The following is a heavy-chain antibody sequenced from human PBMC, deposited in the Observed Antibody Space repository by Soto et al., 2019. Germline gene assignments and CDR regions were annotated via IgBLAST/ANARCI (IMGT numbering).Heavy chain of an antibody. CDR2: IYYSGST. CDR3: ARDGGIAAAGRNYYYYYGMDV. J-gene: IGHJ6*02. Sequence: SETLSLTCTVSGGSISSGGYYWSWIRQHPGKGLEWIGYIYYSGSTYYNPSLKSRVTISVDTSKNQFSLKLSSVTAADTAVYYCARDGGIAAAGRNYYYYYGMDVWGQGTTVTVSS. V-gene: IGHV4-31*03. D-gene: IGHD6-13*01. CDR1: GGSISSGGYY.